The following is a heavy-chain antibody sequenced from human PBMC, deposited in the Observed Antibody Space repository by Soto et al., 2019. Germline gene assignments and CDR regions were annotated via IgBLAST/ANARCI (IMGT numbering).Heavy chain of an antibody. J-gene: IGHJ4*02. CDR1: GYSFASYG. D-gene: IGHD6-19*01. Sequence: ASVKVSCKASGYSFASYGICWVRQAPGQGLEWMGWISAYNGDTNYAHKFEDRVIMTTDTSTSTAFMDLGSLRADDTAVYFCGGLLRYRSGWYIDTGGKGSLVT. CDR2: ISAYNGDT. V-gene: IGHV1-18*01. CDR3: GGLLRYRSGWYIDT.